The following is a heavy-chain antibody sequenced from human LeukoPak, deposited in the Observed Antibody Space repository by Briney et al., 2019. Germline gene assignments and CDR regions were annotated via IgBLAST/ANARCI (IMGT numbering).Heavy chain of an antibody. CDR3: ARGPLGYCSSTSCRDAFDI. V-gene: IGHV4-34*01. CDR1: GGSFSGYY. Sequence: PETLSLTCAVYGGSFSGYYWRWIRQPPGKGLEWIGEINHSGSTNYNTSLKSRVTISVDTSKNQFSLKLSSVTAADTVVYYCARGPLGYCSSTSCRDAFDIWGQGTMVTVSS. D-gene: IGHD2-2*01. CDR2: INHSGST. J-gene: IGHJ3*02.